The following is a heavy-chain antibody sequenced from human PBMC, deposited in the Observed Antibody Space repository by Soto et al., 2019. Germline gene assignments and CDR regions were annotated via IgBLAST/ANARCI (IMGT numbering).Heavy chain of an antibody. CDR2: INPHSGAT. Sequence: GASVKVSCKASGYIFSANYIHWVRQAPGQGLEWLGWINPHSGATNYAQKFLGRVTMSADTSASTAYMDLARLKADDTAVYYCVRANALGFSNWFDPWGRGTLFT. CDR3: VRANALGFSNWFDP. V-gene: IGHV1-2*02. CDR1: GYIFSANY. D-gene: IGHD3-10*01. J-gene: IGHJ5*02.